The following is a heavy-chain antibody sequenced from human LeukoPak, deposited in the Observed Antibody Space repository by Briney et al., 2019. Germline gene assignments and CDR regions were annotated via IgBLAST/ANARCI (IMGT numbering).Heavy chain of an antibody. J-gene: IGHJ4*02. V-gene: IGHV3-21*01. CDR1: GFTFSSYS. CDR2: ISSSSSYI. Sequence: SGGSLRLSCAASGFTFSSYSMNWVRQAPGKGLEWVSSISSSSSYIYYADSVKGRFTISRDNAKNTLYLQMNSLRAEDTAVYYCARAYYDILTGYYDYWGQGTLVTVSS. CDR3: ARAYYDILTGYYDY. D-gene: IGHD3-9*01.